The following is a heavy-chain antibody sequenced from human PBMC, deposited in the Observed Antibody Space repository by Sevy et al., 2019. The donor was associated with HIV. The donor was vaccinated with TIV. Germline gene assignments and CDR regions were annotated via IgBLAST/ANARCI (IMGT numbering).Heavy chain of an antibody. V-gene: IGHV3-15*01. CDR3: TTVTGVVTANRGRDAFDI. Sequence: GGSLRLSCAASGFTFSNAWMSWVRQAPGKGLEWVGRIKSKTDGGTTDYAAPVKGRFTISRDDSKNTLYLQMNSLKTEDTAVYYCTTVTGVVTANRGRDAFDIWGQGTMVTVSS. J-gene: IGHJ3*02. CDR1: GFTFSNAW. D-gene: IGHD2-21*02. CDR2: IKSKTDGGTT.